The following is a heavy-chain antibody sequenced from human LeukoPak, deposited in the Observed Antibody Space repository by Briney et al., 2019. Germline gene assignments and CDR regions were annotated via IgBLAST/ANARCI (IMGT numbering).Heavy chain of an antibody. Sequence: PGGSLRLSCAASGFIFSSYWMSWVRQAPGKGLEWVANIKQDGSEKYYVDSVKGRFTISRDNAKNSLYLQMNSLRAEDTAVYYCAREHTGGILTGYYPYYFDYWGQGTLVTVSS. D-gene: IGHD3-9*01. CDR2: IKQDGSEK. CDR1: GFIFSSYW. V-gene: IGHV3-7*03. J-gene: IGHJ4*02. CDR3: AREHTGGILTGYYPYYFDY.